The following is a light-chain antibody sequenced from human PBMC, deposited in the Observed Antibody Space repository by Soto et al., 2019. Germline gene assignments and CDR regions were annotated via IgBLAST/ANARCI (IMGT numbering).Light chain of an antibody. CDR2: KAS. CDR3: QHDNSYSEA. V-gene: IGKV1-5*03. CDR1: QTISSC. J-gene: IGKJ1*01. Sequence: DIQMNQSPSTLSGSVGERVTITCRASQTISSCLAWYQQKPGKAPKLLIYKASTLKSGVPSRFSGSGSGTEFTLTISSLQPEDFATYYCQHDNSYSEAFGQGTKVELK.